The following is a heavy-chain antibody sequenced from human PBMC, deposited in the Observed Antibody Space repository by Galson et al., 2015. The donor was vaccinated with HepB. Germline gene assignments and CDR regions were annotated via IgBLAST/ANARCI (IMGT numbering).Heavy chain of an antibody. Sequence: SVKVSCKASGYTFTGYYMHWVRQAPGQGLEWMGRINPNSGGTNYAQKFQGRVTMTRDTSISTAYMELSRLRSDDTAVYYCARDGERYCTGGVCYIYWGQGTLVTVSS. CDR3: ARDGERYCTGGVCYIY. CDR2: INPNSGGT. J-gene: IGHJ4*02. V-gene: IGHV1-2*06. CDR1: GYTFTGYY. D-gene: IGHD2-8*02.